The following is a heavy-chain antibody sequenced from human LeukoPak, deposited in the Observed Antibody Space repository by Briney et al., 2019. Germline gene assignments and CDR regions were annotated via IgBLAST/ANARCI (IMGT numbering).Heavy chain of an antibody. J-gene: IGHJ6*02. CDR3: AKVKGSSWSFSPTTCGMDV. D-gene: IGHD6-13*01. Sequence: TGGSLRLSCAASGFTFSSYAMSWVRQAPGKGLEWVSAISGSGGSTYYADSVKGRFTISRDNSKNTLYLQMNSLGAEDTAVYYCAKVKGSSWSFSPTTCGMDVWGQGTTVTVSS. CDR1: GFTFSSYA. CDR2: ISGSGGST. V-gene: IGHV3-23*01.